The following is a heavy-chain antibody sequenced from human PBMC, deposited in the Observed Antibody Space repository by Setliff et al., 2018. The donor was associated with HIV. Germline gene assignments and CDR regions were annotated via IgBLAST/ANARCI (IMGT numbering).Heavy chain of an antibody. CDR3: ARSLIAALDY. V-gene: IGHV4-61*09. J-gene: IGHJ4*02. Sequence: SETLSLTCTVSGGSISSGSYYWSWIRQPAGKGLEWIGHIYTSGSTNYNPSLKSRVTISVDTSKNQFSLKLSSVTAADTAVYYCARSLIAALDYWGQGTLVTVSS. D-gene: IGHD6-6*01. CDR2: IYTSGST. CDR1: GGSISSGSYY.